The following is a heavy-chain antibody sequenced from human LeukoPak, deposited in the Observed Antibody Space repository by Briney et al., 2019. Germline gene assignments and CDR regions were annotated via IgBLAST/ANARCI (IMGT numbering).Heavy chain of an antibody. Sequence: SVKVSCKASGGTFSSYAINWVRQAPGQGLEWMGGVIPIFGTANYAQKVQGRVTITADESTSTAYMELSRLRSEDTDVYYCARVGRSRWYAWFDPWGQGTLVTVSS. CDR3: ARVGRSRWYAWFDP. J-gene: IGHJ5*02. D-gene: IGHD6-13*01. CDR2: VIPIFGTA. CDR1: GGTFSSYA. V-gene: IGHV1-69*13.